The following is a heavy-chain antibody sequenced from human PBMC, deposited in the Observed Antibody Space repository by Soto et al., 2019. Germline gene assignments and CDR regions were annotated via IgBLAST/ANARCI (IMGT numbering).Heavy chain of an antibody. Sequence: QVQLVQSGAEVKKPGSSVKVSCKASGGTFNNYAISWVRQAPGQGLEWMGGIIPIIGTADYAHKFQGRLAISADESTGTTFMELSSLRSGDTALYYCARGGVDVVARSDCDYWGQGTLVTVSS. D-gene: IGHD5-12*01. CDR2: IIPIIGTA. J-gene: IGHJ4*02. CDR1: GGTFNNYA. CDR3: ARGGVDVVARSDCDY. V-gene: IGHV1-69*01.